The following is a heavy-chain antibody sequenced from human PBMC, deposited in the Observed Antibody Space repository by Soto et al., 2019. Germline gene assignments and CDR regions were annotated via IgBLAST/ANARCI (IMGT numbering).Heavy chain of an antibody. CDR2: IYYSGST. Sequence: PSETLSLTCTVSGGSISSGGYYWSWIRQHPGKGLEWIGYIYYSGSTYYNPSLKSRVTISVDTSKNQFSLKLGSVTAADTAVYYCARFDIVVVPAAQPGGMDVWGQGTTVTVSS. V-gene: IGHV4-31*03. CDR3: ARFDIVVVPAAQPGGMDV. CDR1: GGSISSGGYY. D-gene: IGHD2-2*01. J-gene: IGHJ6*02.